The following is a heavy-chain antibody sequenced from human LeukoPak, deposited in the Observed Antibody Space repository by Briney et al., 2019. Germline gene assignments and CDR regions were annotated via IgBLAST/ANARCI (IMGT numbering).Heavy chain of an antibody. CDR2: IYYSGST. CDR3: ARGVGGSEWNWFDP. J-gene: IGHJ5*02. CDR1: GGSISSGSYY. V-gene: IGHV4-39*07. Sequence: SETLSLTCTVSGGSISSGSYYWGWIRQPPGKGLEWIGSIYYSGSTYHNPSLKSRVTISVDTSKNQFSLKLSSVTAADTAVYYCARGVGGSEWNWFDPWGQGTLVTVSS. D-gene: IGHD5-12*01.